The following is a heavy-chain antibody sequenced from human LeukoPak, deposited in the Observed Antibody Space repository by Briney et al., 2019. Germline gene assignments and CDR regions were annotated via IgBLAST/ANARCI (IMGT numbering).Heavy chain of an antibody. V-gene: IGHV4-34*01. Sequence: SETLSLTCAVYGGSFSGYYWSWIRRPPGKGLEWIGEINHSGSTNYNPSLKSRVTISVDTSKNQFSLKLSSVTAADTAVYYCARGKDYWGQGTLVTVSS. CDR3: ARGKDY. CDR1: GGSFSGYY. J-gene: IGHJ4*02. CDR2: INHSGST.